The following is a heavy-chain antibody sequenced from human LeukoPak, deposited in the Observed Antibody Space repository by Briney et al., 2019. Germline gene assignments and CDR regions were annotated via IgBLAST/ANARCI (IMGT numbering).Heavy chain of an antibody. Sequence: GGSLRLSCAASGFTFSSYEMNWVRQAPGKGLEWVSYISSSGSTIYYADSVKGRFTISRNNAKNSLYLQMNSLRAEDTAVYYCAELGITMIGCVWGKGTTVTISS. V-gene: IGHV3-48*03. D-gene: IGHD3-10*02. CDR3: AELGITMIGCV. J-gene: IGHJ6*01. CDR1: GFTFSSYE. CDR2: ISSSGSTI.